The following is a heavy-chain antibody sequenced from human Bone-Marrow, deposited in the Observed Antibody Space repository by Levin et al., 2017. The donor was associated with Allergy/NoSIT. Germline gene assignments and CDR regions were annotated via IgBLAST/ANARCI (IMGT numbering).Heavy chain of an antibody. CDR2: ISSSSSYI. Sequence: GASVNVSCAASGFTFSSYSMNWVRQAPGKGLEWVSSISSSSSYIYYADSVKGRFTISRDNAKNSLYLQMNSLRAEDTAVYYCATQYYYDSSGYGYWGQGTLVTVSS. D-gene: IGHD3-22*01. CDR1: GFTFSSYS. J-gene: IGHJ4*02. CDR3: ATQYYYDSSGYGY. V-gene: IGHV3-21*01.